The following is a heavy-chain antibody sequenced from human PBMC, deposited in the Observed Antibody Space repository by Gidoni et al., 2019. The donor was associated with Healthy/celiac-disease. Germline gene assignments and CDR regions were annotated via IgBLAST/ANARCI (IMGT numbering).Heavy chain of an antibody. CDR2: IYYSGST. J-gene: IGHJ6*02. V-gene: IGHV4-39*01. CDR1: GGSISSFSYY. CDR3: ARHYTTVTTRYYGMDV. D-gene: IGHD4-17*01. Sequence: QLQLQESGPGLVKPSETLSLTCTVSGGSISSFSYYWGWLRQPPGKGLEWIGSIYYSGSTYYNPSLKSRVTISVDTSKNQFSLKLSSVTAADTAVYYCARHYTTVTTRYYGMDVWGQGTTVTVSS.